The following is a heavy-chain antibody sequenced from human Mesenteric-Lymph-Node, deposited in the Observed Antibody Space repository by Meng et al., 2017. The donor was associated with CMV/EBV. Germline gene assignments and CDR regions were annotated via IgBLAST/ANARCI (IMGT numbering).Heavy chain of an antibody. CDR3: ARDTTGTPDS. J-gene: IGHJ4*02. V-gene: IGHV1-3*01. CDR2: INAGNGNT. CDR1: GFTFTSYG. Sequence: KVSCKTSGFTFTSYGFSWVRQAPGQGLEWVGWINAGNGNTKYSQKFQDRVTITRDTSASTAYMELSSLRSEDTAVYYCARDTTGTPDSWGQGTLVTVSS. D-gene: IGHD1-1*01.